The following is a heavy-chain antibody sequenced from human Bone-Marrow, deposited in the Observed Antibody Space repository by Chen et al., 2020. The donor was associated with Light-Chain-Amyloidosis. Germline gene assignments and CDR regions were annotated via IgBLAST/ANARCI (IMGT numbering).Heavy chain of an antibody. V-gene: IGHV5-51*01. CDR2: IYPDDSDA. J-gene: IGHJ4*02. D-gene: IGHD5-12*01. Sequence: EVQLEQSGPEVKKPGGSLKISCKGSGYTFPNYWIGWVRQMPGKGLAWMGVIYPDDSDARYSPSFEGQVTISADKSITTAYLQWRSLKASDTAMYYCARRRDGYNFDYWGQGTLVTVSS. CDR3: ARRRDGYNFDY. CDR1: GYTFPNYW.